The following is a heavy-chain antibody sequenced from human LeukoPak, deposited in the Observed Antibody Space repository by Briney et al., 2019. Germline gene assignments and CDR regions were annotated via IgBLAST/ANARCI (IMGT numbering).Heavy chain of an antibody. CDR3: ARGPATQLWFTPNWFDP. CDR2: ISYDGSNK. D-gene: IGHD5-18*01. Sequence: GGSLRLSCAASGFTFSSYAMHWVRQAPGKGLEWVAVISYDGSNKYYADSVKGRFTISRDNSKNTLYLQMNSLRAEDTAVYYCARGPATQLWFTPNWFDPWGQGTLVTVSS. CDR1: GFTFSSYA. V-gene: IGHV3-30-3*01. J-gene: IGHJ5*02.